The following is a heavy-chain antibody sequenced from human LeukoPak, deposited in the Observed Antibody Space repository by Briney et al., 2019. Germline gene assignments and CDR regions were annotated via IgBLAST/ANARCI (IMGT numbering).Heavy chain of an antibody. Sequence: GGSLRLSCAASGFTFSSYWMSWVRQAPGKGLEWEANIKQDGSEKYYVDSVKGRFTISRDNAKNSLYLQMNSLRAEDTAVYYCARRTWRDYYDSSGYPFDYWGQGTLVTVSS. CDR1: GFTFSSYW. D-gene: IGHD3-22*01. CDR3: ARRTWRDYYDSSGYPFDY. J-gene: IGHJ4*02. V-gene: IGHV3-7*01. CDR2: IKQDGSEK.